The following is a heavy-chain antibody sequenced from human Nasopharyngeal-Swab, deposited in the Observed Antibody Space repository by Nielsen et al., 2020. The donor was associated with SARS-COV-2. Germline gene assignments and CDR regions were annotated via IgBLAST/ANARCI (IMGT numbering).Heavy chain of an antibody. Sequence: ASVKVSCKASGYTFTSYGISWVRQAPGQGLEWMGWISAYNGNTNYAQKLQGRVTMTTDTSTSTAYMELRSLRSDDTAVYYCARDPPPYGGYRGALGSAFDIWGQGTMVTVSS. D-gene: IGHD4-17*01. V-gene: IGHV1-18*01. CDR2: ISAYNGNT. J-gene: IGHJ3*02. CDR3: ARDPPPYGGYRGALGSAFDI. CDR1: GYTFTSYG.